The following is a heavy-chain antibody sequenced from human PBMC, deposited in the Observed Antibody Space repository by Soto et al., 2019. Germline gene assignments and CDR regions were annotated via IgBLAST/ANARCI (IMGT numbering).Heavy chain of an antibody. J-gene: IGHJ4*02. V-gene: IGHV1-18*01. CDR2: ISAYNGNT. Sequence: QVQLVQSGAEVKKPGASVKVSCKASGYTFTSYGISWVRQAPGQGLEWMGWISAYNGNTKHAQKLQGRVTRTTDTSASTAYRALRSLRSDDTAVYCCARMAPPGDYRGQGTLVTVSS. CDR3: ARMAPPGDY. CDR1: GYTFTSYG.